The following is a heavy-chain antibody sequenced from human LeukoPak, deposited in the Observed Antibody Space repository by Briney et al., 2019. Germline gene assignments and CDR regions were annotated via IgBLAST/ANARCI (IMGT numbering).Heavy chain of an antibody. Sequence: SETLSLTCTVSGGSISSSSYYWGWIRQPPGKGLEWIGSIYYSGSTYYNPSLKSRVTISVDTSKNQFSLKLSSVTAADTAVYYCARSRNWSYPAYYYYMDVWGKGTTVTVSS. V-gene: IGHV4-39*07. CDR3: ARSRNWSYPAYYYYMDV. J-gene: IGHJ6*03. D-gene: IGHD1-1*01. CDR2: IYYSGST. CDR1: GGSISSSSYY.